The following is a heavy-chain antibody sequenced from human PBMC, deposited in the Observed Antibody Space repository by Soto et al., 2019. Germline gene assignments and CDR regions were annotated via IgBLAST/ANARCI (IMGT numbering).Heavy chain of an antibody. CDR3: ARGRRDYGGAWGDY. CDR1: GFTFSSYA. Sequence: QVQLVEPGGGVVQPGRSLRLSCAASGFTFSSYAMHWVRQAPGKGLEWVAVISYDGSNKYYADSVKGRFTISRDNSKNTLYLQMNSLRAEDTAVYYCARGRRDYGGAWGDYWGQGTLVTVSS. V-gene: IGHV3-30-3*01. CDR2: ISYDGSNK. D-gene: IGHD4-17*01. J-gene: IGHJ4*02.